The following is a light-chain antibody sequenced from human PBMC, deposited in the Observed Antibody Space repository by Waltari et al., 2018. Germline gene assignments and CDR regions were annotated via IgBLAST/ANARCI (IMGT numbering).Light chain of an antibody. CDR3: QQLNTYPII. CDR1: QAISIF. V-gene: IGKV1-9*01. J-gene: IGKJ5*01. Sequence: DIQLTQSPSFLSASVGDRVTITCRASQAISIFLAWYQEKPGKAPKLLIYTASTLQSWVPSRFSGSGSGTEFTLTISNLQPEDSATYYCQQLNTYPIIFGQGTRLEIK. CDR2: TAS.